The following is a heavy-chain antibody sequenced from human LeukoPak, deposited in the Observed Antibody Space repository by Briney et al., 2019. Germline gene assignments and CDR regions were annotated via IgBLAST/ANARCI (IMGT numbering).Heavy chain of an antibody. CDR2: IYTSGTT. Sequence: SETLSLTCTVSGGSISSSSYYWSWVRQPAGKGLEGIGRIYTSGTTNYNPSLRSRVTISVDTSKNQFTLKLRSVTAADTAVYYCAREGKDGYDFWTGYYEYHFDYWGQGTLVTVSS. CDR3: AREGKDGYDFWTGYYEYHFDY. D-gene: IGHD3-3*01. J-gene: IGHJ4*02. V-gene: IGHV4-61*02. CDR1: GGSISSSSYY.